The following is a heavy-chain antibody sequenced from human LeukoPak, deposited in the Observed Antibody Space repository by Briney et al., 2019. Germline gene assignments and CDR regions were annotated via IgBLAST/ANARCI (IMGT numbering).Heavy chain of an antibody. CDR2: IYYSGST. CDR1: GASVSSGSYY. Sequence: SETLSLTCNVSGASVSSGSYYWSWIRQPPGKELEWIGYIYYSGSTSYNPSLKSRVTISVDTSKNHFSLKLTSVTAADTAVYYCASGSGWYDYWGQGTLVTVSS. V-gene: IGHV4-61*03. J-gene: IGHJ4*02. D-gene: IGHD6-19*01. CDR3: ASGSGWYDY.